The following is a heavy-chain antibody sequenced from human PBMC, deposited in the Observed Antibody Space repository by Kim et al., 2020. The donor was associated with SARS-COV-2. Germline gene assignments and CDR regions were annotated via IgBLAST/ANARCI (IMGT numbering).Heavy chain of an antibody. CDR1: GGSISGDY. Sequence: SETLSLTCSVSGGSISGDYWSWIRHPPGKALEWIGSLYSTGGTEYNPSLRTRVTMSVETSKNQFSLKIKSVTAADTAVYYCVRGSGWYPSWGQGTLVTVS. CDR2: LYSTGGT. J-gene: IGHJ5*02. V-gene: IGHV4-4*07. CDR3: VRGSGWYPS. D-gene: IGHD6-19*01.